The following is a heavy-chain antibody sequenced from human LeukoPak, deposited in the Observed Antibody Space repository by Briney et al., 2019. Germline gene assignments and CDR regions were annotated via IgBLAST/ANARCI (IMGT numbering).Heavy chain of an antibody. CDR3: AKSAKGYDFWSGYGFDY. CDR1: GVTFSSYA. Sequence: GGSLRLSCAASGVTFSSYAMSWVRQAPGKGLEWVSAISGSGGSTYYADSVKGRFTTSSDSSNNTLFLQMNSLRAEDTAVYYCAKSAKGYDFWSGYGFDYWGQGTLVTVSS. D-gene: IGHD3-3*01. V-gene: IGHV3-23*01. CDR2: ISGSGGST. J-gene: IGHJ4*02.